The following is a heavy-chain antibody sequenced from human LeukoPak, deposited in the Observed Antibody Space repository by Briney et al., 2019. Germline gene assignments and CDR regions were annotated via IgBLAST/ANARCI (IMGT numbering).Heavy chain of an antibody. V-gene: IGHV3-48*01. CDR3: ARDCLTMVRGVVVTSYYYYMDV. CDR2: ISSSSSTI. CDR1: GFTFSSYS. Sequence: GGSLRLSCAASGFTFSSYSMNWVRQAPGKGLEWVSYISSSSSTIYYADSVKGRFTISRDNANNSLYLQMNSLRAEDTAVYYCARDCLTMVRGVVVTSYYYYMDVWGKGTTVTVSS. D-gene: IGHD3-10*01. J-gene: IGHJ6*03.